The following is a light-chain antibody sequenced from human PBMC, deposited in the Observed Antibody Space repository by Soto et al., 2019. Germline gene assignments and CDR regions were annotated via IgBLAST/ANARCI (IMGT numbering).Light chain of an antibody. J-gene: IGLJ1*01. Sequence: QSALTQPASVSGSPGQSITISCTGTSSDVGGYNYVSWYQQHPGKAPKLMIYDVSNRPSGVSNRFSGSKSGNTASLTISGLQAEDEGDYCCSSYTSSSTLDVFGTGTKLTVL. CDR2: DVS. CDR1: SSDVGGYNY. V-gene: IGLV2-14*03. CDR3: SSYTSSSTLDV.